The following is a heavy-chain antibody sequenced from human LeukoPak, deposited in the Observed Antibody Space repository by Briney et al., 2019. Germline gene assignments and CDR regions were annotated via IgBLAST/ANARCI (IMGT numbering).Heavy chain of an antibody. V-gene: IGHV3-23*01. CDR3: ATQFWWAAVAGKVLDY. CDR1: GFTFSSYA. J-gene: IGHJ4*02. Sequence: GGSLRLSCAASGFTFSSYAMKWVRQAPGKGLEWVSAISGSGGSTYYADSVKGRFTISRDNSNNTLYLQMNSLRAEDTAVYYCATQFWWAAVAGKVLDYWGQGTLVTVSS. D-gene: IGHD6-19*01. CDR2: ISGSGGST.